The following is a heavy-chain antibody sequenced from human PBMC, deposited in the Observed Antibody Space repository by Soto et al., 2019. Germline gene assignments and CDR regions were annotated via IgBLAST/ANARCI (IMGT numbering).Heavy chain of an antibody. CDR3: VSGEGRYGQDTRFDY. CDR2: ISHGGSDT. CDR1: GFSFSNHG. Sequence: QMQLLESGGGAVQPGRSLSLSCAASGFSFSNHGMHWVRQAPGKGLDWVADISHGGSDTWYADSVKGRFTISRDNSKNTVYLQMDGLRIEDTAIYYCVSGEGRYGQDTRFDYWGKGTLVTVSS. J-gene: IGHJ4*02. V-gene: IGHV3-30*03. D-gene: IGHD3-10*01.